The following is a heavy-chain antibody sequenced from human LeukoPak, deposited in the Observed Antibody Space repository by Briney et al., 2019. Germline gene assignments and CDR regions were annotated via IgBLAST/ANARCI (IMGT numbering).Heavy chain of an antibody. D-gene: IGHD2-21*02. CDR2: IYYSGST. J-gene: IGHJ5*02. Sequence: SETLSLTCTVSGGSISSSSYYWGWIRQPPGKGLEWIGSIYYSGSTYYNPSLKSRVTISVDTSKNQFSLKLSSVTAADTAVYYCASGQHIVVVTAIGNWFDPWGQGTLVTVSS. CDR1: GGSISSSSYY. V-gene: IGHV4-39*07. CDR3: ASGQHIVVVTAIGNWFDP.